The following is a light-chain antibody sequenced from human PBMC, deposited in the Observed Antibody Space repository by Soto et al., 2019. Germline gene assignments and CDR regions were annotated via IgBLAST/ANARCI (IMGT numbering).Light chain of an antibody. CDR1: HSLVYADGNTS. J-gene: IGKJ5*01. Sequence: VVMTQSPLSLPVTVGQAASISCRCTHSLVYADGNTSLQWFQQRPGQSPRRLIYKISNRDSGVPDRFSGSGSGTDFALKISRVEAEDVGVYYCMQGTHWPITFGQGTRLEIK. V-gene: IGKV2-30*01. CDR2: KIS. CDR3: MQGTHWPIT.